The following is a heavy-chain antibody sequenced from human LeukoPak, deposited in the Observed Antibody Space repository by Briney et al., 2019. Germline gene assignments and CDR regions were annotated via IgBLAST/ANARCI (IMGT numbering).Heavy chain of an antibody. CDR3: ARGPTQVVVLGYYYMDV. D-gene: IGHD2-2*01. CDR2: MNPNSGKT. J-gene: IGHJ6*03. V-gene: IGHV1-8*01. Sequence: GASVKVSCKASGYTFSSYDINWVRPATGQGLEWMGWMNPNSGKTGYAQKFQGRVTMTRNTSIHTAYMERSSLRSEDTAVYYCARGPTQVVVLGYYYMDVWGKGTTVTVSS. CDR1: GYTFSSYD.